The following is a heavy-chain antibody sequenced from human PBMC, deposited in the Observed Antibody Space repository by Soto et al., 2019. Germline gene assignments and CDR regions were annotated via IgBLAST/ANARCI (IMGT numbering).Heavy chain of an antibody. Sequence: GSLRLSCSASGFTFSIYAMHWVRQAPGKGLEYVSSISTNGGSTDYADSVKGRFTISRDNSKNTVYLQMSSLRVEDTAVYYCVKGEYYDDSSGYYPFDYWGQGTLVTAPQ. V-gene: IGHV3-64D*06. CDR1: GFTFSIYA. CDR2: ISTNGGST. J-gene: IGHJ4*02. CDR3: VKGEYYDDSSGYYPFDY. D-gene: IGHD3-22*01.